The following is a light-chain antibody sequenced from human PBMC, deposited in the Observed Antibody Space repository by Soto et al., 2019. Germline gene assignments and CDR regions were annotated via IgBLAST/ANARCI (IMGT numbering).Light chain of an antibody. CDR2: GSN. V-gene: IGLV1-44*01. Sequence: QPVLTQPPSVSGTPGQRVTISCSGSSSNIGSNAVHWYQQLPGTAPKLLITGSNQRPSGVPDRFSGSKAGTSASLAIGGLESEDGADYYCSAWDDSLNGYVFGTGTKLTVL. CDR1: SSNIGSNA. CDR3: SAWDDSLNGYV. J-gene: IGLJ1*01.